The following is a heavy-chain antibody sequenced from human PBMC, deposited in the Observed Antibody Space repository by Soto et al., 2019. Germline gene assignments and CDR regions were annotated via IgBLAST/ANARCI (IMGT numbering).Heavy chain of an antibody. CDR2: ISYDGRSE. J-gene: IGHJ6*02. CDR3: ANLVTALVFFAKAV. D-gene: IGHD5-18*01. CDR1: GFVFRTYG. V-gene: IGHV3-30*18. Sequence: QVQLVESGGGVVQPGRSLRLSCAASGFVFRTYGMYWVRQAPGKGLEWVALISYDGRSENYAVSVKGRFTIAIHNSENKLCLHMKSLTFEDTAVHYCANLVTALVFFAKAVWGQGTTVVVSS.